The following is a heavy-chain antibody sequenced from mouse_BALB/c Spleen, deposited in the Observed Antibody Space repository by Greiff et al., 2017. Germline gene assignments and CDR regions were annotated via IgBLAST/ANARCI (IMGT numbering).Heavy chain of an antibody. CDR3: ARSDYDYDYFDY. CDR1: GFTFSSFG. Sequence: EVQLVESGGGLVQPGGSRKLSCAASGFTFSSFGMHWVRQAPEKGLEWVAYISSGSSTIYYADTVKGRFTISRDNPKNTLFLQMTSLRSEDTAMYYCARSDYDYDYFDYWGQGTTLTVSS. V-gene: IGHV5-17*02. D-gene: IGHD2-4*01. J-gene: IGHJ2*01. CDR2: ISSGSSTI.